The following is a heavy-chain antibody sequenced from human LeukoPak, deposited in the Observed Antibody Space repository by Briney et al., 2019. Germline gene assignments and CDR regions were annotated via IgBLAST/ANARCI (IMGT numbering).Heavy chain of an antibody. CDR3: ARVRWFGELNWFDP. CDR2: INAGNGNT. Sequence: VASVKVSCEASGYTFTSYAMHWVRQAPGQRLEWMGWINAGNGNTKYSQKFQGRVTITRDTSASTAYMELSSLRSEDTAVYYCARVRWFGELNWFDPWGQGTLVTVSS. D-gene: IGHD3-10*01. J-gene: IGHJ5*02. CDR1: GYTFTSYA. V-gene: IGHV1-3*01.